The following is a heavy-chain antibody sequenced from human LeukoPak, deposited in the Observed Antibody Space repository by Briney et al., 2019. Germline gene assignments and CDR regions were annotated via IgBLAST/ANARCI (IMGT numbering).Heavy chain of an antibody. J-gene: IGHJ5*02. Sequence: ASVKVSCKASGYTFTSYGISWVRQAPGQGLEWMAIINPSGDFRSYAQKFQGRLTVTRDMSTRTVYMELSDLRPEDTAVYYCAGDYSGEWEQLTGWWFDPWGQGTLVIVSS. CDR2: INPSGDFR. CDR1: GYTFTSYG. CDR3: AGDYSGEWEQLTGWWFDP. V-gene: IGHV1-46*01. D-gene: IGHD1-26*01.